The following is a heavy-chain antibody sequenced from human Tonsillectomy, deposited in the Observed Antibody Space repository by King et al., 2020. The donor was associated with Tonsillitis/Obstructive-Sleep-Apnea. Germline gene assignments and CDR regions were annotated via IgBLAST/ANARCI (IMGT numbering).Heavy chain of an antibody. J-gene: IGHJ4*02. V-gene: IGHV3-30*04. D-gene: IGHD3-10*01. CDR3: ARNGWDYGSGSYKGPFDY. CDR1: GFTFSSYA. Sequence: VQLVESGGGVVQPGRSLRLSCAASGFTFSSYAMHWVRQAPGKGLEWVAVISYDGSNKYYADSVKGRFTISRDNYKNTLYLQMNSLRAEDTAVYYCARNGWDYGSGSYKGPFDYWGQGTLVTVSS. CDR2: ISYDGSNK.